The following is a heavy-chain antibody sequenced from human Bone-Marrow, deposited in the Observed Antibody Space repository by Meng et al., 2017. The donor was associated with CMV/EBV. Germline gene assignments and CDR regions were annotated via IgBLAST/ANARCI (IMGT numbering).Heavy chain of an antibody. D-gene: IGHD3-3*01. J-gene: IGHJ4*02. Sequence: SVKVSCKASGGTFSSYTISWVRQAPGQGLEWMGRIIPILGIANYAQKFQGRVTITADKSTSTAYMELSSLRSEDTAVYYCASSVFWSGSPILWDQGTLVTVSS. CDR3: ASSVFWSGSPIL. CDR2: IIPILGIA. CDR1: GGTFSSYT. V-gene: IGHV1-69*02.